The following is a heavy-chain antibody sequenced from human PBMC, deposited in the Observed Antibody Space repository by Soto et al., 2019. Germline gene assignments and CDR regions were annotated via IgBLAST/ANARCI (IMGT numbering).Heavy chain of an antibody. J-gene: IGHJ4*02. Sequence: GGSLRLSCAASGFTFDDYAMHWVRQAPGKGLEWVSGISWNSGSIGYADSVKGRFTISRDNAKNSLYLQMNSLRAEDTALYYCAKDREGMIVVVIDYWGQGTLVTVSS. CDR2: ISWNSGSI. CDR1: GFTFDDYA. CDR3: AKDREGMIVVVIDY. V-gene: IGHV3-9*01. D-gene: IGHD3-22*01.